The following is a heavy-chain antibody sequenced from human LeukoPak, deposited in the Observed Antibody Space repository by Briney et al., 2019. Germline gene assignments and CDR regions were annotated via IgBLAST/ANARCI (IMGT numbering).Heavy chain of an antibody. V-gene: IGHV3-21*01. CDR1: GFTFSSYS. D-gene: IGHD5-18*01. CDR3: ARKAAMVKGHYFDY. Sequence: GGSLRLSCAASGFTFSSYSMNWVRQAPGKGLEWVSSISSSSSYIYYADSVKGRFTISRDNAKNSLYLQMNSLRAEDTAVYYCARKAAMVKGHYFDYWGQGTLVTVSS. CDR2: ISSSSSYI. J-gene: IGHJ4*02.